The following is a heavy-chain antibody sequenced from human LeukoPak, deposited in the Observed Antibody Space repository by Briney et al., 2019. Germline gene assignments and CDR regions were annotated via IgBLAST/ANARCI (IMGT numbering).Heavy chain of an antibody. CDR3: AKAGPVVVVAARLDY. V-gene: IGHV3-30*18. CDR2: ISYDGSNK. J-gene: IGHJ4*02. CDR1: GFTFSSYG. Sequence: GGSLRLSCAASGFTFSSYGMHWVRQAPGKGLEWVAVISYDGSNKYYADSVKGRFTISRDNFKNTLYLQMNSLRAEDTAVYYCAKAGPVVVVAARLDYWGQGTLVTVSS. D-gene: IGHD2-15*01.